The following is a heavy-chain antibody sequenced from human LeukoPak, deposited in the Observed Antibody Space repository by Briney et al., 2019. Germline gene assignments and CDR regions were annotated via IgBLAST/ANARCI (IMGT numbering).Heavy chain of an antibody. CDR1: GYSISSGYY. J-gene: IGHJ4*02. D-gene: IGHD2-15*01. CDR3: ASRYCPHSNYHLVGAY. V-gene: IGHV4-38-2*01. Sequence: SEALSLTCAVSGYSISSGYYWGWIRQPPGKGLEWIGSIYHSGSTYYNPSLQSRVSISVDTSKNQISLKLSSVTAADTAVYFCASRYCPHSNYHLVGAYWGQGTLVTVSS. CDR2: IYHSGST.